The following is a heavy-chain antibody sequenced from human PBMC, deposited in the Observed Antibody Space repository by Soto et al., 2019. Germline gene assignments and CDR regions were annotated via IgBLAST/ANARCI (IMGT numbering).Heavy chain of an antibody. D-gene: IGHD1-1*01. V-gene: IGHV3-48*02. Sequence: GGSLRLSCAASGFSFGDFGTNWVRQAPGKGPEWISYISTGGHTIYYTDSVEGRFTISRDDAKSSLYLQMISLRDEDLAVYYCARVFRWRYNDAFDIWGQGTMVTVSS. J-gene: IGHJ3*02. CDR3: ARVFRWRYNDAFDI. CDR1: GFSFGDFG. CDR2: ISTGGHTI.